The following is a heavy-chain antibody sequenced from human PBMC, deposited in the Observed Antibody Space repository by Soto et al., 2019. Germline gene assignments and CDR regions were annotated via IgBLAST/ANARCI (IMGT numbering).Heavy chain of an antibody. CDR2: IYPGDSDT. V-gene: IGHV5-51*01. CDR1: GYSFTSYW. J-gene: IGHJ6*03. Sequence: GESPKISCTGSGYSFTSYWIGWVRQMPGKGLEWMGIIYPGDSDTRYSPSFQGQVTISADKSISTAYLQWSSLKASDTAMYYCARRPYSYGYPLYPYYYCMDVWGIGTTVLGSS. D-gene: IGHD5-18*01. CDR3: ARRPYSYGYPLYPYYYCMDV.